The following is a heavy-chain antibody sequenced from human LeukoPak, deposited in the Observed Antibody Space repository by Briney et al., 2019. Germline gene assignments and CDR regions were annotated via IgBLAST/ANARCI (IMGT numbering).Heavy chain of an antibody. CDR3: AREVVILSVHHYYYYGMDV. CDR2: IYYSGST. CDR1: GGSISSYY. J-gene: IGHJ6*02. D-gene: IGHD3-22*01. Sequence: SETLSLTCTVSGGSISSYYWSWIRQPPGKGLEWIGYIYYSGSTNYNPSLKSRVTISVDTSKNQFSLKLSSVTAADTAVYYCAREVVILSVHHYYYYGMDVWGQGTTVTVSS. V-gene: IGHV4-59*12.